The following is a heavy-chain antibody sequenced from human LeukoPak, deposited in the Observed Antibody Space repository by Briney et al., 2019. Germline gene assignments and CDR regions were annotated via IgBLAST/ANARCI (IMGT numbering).Heavy chain of an antibody. D-gene: IGHD1-26*01. CDR2: INPNSGGT. J-gene: IGHJ2*01. V-gene: IGHV1-2*04. CDR1: GYTFTGYY. CDR3: ARGGVVGAKAYWYFDL. Sequence: ASVKVSCKASGYTFTGYYMHWVRQAPGQGLEWMGWINPNSGGTNYAQKFQGWVTMTRDTSISTAYMELSRLRSDDTAVYYCARGGVVGAKAYWYFDLWGRGTLVTVSS.